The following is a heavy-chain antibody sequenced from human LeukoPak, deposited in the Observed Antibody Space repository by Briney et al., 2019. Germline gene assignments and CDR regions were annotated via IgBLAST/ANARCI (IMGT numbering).Heavy chain of an antibody. Sequence: TGGSLRLSCAASGFTVSSNYMSWVRQAPGKGLEWVSVIYSGGSTYYADSVKGRFTISRDNSKNTLYLQMNSLRAEDTDVYYCARDLEGRYSGSYSDYWGQGTLVTVSS. CDR2: IYSGGST. D-gene: IGHD1-26*01. CDR3: ARDLEGRYSGSYSDY. J-gene: IGHJ4*02. CDR1: GFTVSSNY. V-gene: IGHV3-53*01.